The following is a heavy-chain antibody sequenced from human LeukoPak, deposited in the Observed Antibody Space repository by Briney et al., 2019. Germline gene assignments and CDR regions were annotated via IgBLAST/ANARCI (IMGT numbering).Heavy chain of an antibody. CDR1: GFTVSSNY. CDR2: IYSGGST. J-gene: IGHJ4*02. D-gene: IGHD3-22*01. Sequence: GGSLRLSCAASGFTVSSNYMSWVRQAPGKGLEWVSVIYSGGSTYYADSVKGRFTISRDNSKNTLYLQMNSLRAEDTAVYYCARFQGARGYYGQFDYWGQGTLVTISS. V-gene: IGHV3-53*01. CDR3: ARFQGARGYYGQFDY.